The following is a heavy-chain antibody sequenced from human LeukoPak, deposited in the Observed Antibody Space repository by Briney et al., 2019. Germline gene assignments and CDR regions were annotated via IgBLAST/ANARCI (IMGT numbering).Heavy chain of an antibody. CDR1: GVSIGSFY. J-gene: IGHJ4*02. CDR2: VYYSGTT. V-gene: IGHV4-59*01. Sequence: SETLSLTCIVSGVSIGSFYWNWIRQPPGKGLEWIGYVYYSGTTNYNPSLKSRVTISVDTSKNQFSLKLSSVTAADTAVYYCAREGRGGSLEYWGQGTLVTVSS. CDR3: AREGRGGSLEY. D-gene: IGHD1-26*01.